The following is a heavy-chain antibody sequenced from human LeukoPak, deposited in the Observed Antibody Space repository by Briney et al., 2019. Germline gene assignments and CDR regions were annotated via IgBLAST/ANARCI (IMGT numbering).Heavy chain of an antibody. CDR3: ARDDVLSLGISFDL. CDR1: GFTFSSNG. D-gene: IGHD3-10*02. J-gene: IGHJ2*01. CDR2: IWYDGSDK. V-gene: IGHV3-33*01. Sequence: GRSLRLSCAASGFTFSSNGMHWVRQAPGKGLEWVALIWYDGSDKYYGDSVEGRFTISRDNAKHSLYLQMNSLRAEDTAVYYCARDDVLSLGISFDLWGRGTLVTVSS.